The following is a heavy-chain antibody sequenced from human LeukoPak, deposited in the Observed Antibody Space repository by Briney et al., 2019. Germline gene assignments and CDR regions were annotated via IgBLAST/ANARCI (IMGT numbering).Heavy chain of an antibody. Sequence: SGPTLVKPTQTLTLTCTFSGFSLSTSGVGVGWIRQPPGKALEWLALIYWNDDKRYSPSLKSRLTVTEDTSKNQVILTMANMDPVDTATYYCAHSILTPYGDHFDDWGQGTLVTVSS. J-gene: IGHJ4*02. V-gene: IGHV2-5*01. CDR2: IYWNDDK. CDR3: AHSILTPYGDHFDD. CDR1: GFSLSTSGVG. D-gene: IGHD4-17*01.